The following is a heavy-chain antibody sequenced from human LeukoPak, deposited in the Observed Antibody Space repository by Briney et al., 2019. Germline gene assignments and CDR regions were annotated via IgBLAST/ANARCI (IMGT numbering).Heavy chain of an antibody. Sequence: PSETLSLTCTVPGGSISSYYWSWIRQPPGKGLEWIGYIYYSGSTNYNPSLKSRVTISVDTSKNQFSLKLSSVTAADTAVYYCARLRVSYFDYWGQGTLVTVSS. CDR2: IYYSGST. V-gene: IGHV4-59*08. CDR1: GGSISSYY. CDR3: ARLRVSYFDY. J-gene: IGHJ4*02.